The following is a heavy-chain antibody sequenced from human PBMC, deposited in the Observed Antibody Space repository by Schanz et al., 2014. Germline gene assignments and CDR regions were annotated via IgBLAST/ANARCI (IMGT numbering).Heavy chain of an antibody. CDR3: ARDRDQWDGNYLDY. CDR2: IGGSDGNT. CDR1: GYTFTTYY. V-gene: IGHV1-18*01. Sequence: QVQLVQSGGEVKTPGASVKVSCKASGYTFTTYYIHWVRQAPGQGLEWMGWIGGSDGNTNFAQKFQGRVTMTTDTSTSTVYMELRSLTSDDSAVYYCARDRDQWDGNYLDYWGQGTLVTVSS. D-gene: IGHD1-26*01. J-gene: IGHJ4*02.